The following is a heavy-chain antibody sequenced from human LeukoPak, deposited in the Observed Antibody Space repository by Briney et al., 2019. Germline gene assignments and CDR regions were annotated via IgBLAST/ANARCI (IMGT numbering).Heavy chain of an antibody. CDR3: ARPGKPYCSSTSCYSFDY. Sequence: ASVKVSCKASGGTFSSYAISWVRQAPGQGLEWMGRIIPILGIANYAQKFQGRVTITADKSTSTAYVELSSLRSEDTAVYYCARPGKPYCSSTSCYSFDYWGQGTLVTVSS. V-gene: IGHV1-69*04. CDR1: GGTFSSYA. CDR2: IIPILGIA. J-gene: IGHJ4*02. D-gene: IGHD2-2*01.